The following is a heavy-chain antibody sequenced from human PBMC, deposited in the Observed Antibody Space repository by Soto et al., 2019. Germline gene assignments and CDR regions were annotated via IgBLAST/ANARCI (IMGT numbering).Heavy chain of an antibody. V-gene: IGHV4-59*01. CDR2: IYYSGST. J-gene: IGHJ4*02. Sequence: KPSETLSLTCTVSGGSISSYYWSWIRQPPGKGLEWIGYIYYSGSTNYNPSLKSRVTISVDTSKNQFSLKLSSVTAADTAVYYCATGIQLWGGLGYWGQGTLVTVS. CDR1: GGSISSYY. CDR3: ATGIQLWGGLGY. D-gene: IGHD5-18*01.